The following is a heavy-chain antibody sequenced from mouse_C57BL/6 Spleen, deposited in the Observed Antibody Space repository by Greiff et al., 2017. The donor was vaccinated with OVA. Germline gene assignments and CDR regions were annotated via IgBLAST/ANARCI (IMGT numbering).Heavy chain of an antibody. CDR3: ARTSNLFYAMGY. J-gene: IGHJ4*01. Sequence: QVQLQQPGAELVKPGASVKLSCKASGYTFTSYWMHWVKQRPGQGLEWIGMIYPNSGSTNYNEKFKSKATLTVDKSSSTADMQLSSLTSEDSAVNYCARTSNLFYAMGYWGHGTSVTVAS. CDR2: IYPNSGST. D-gene: IGHD2-5*01. CDR1: GYTFTSYW. V-gene: IGHV1-64*01.